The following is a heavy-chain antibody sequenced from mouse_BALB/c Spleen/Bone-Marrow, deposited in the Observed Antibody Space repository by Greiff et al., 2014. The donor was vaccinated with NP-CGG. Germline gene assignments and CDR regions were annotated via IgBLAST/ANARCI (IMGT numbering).Heavy chain of an antibody. V-gene: IGHV1S132*01. J-gene: IGHJ4*01. Sequence: VQLQESGAELVRPGASVKLSCKTSGYIFTSYWIHWVRQRSGQGLEWIARTYPGTGSTYYNEKFRGKATLTADKPSSTAYMQLSSLKSEDSAVYFCARTVNPAMDYWGQGTSVTVSS. CDR2: TYPGTGST. CDR3: ARTVNPAMDY. CDR1: GYIFTSYW.